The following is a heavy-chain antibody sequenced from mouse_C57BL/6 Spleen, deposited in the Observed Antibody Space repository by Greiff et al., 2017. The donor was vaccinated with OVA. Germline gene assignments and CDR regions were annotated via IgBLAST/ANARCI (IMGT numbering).Heavy chain of an antibody. CDR2: IWTGGGT. J-gene: IGHJ1*03. CDR3: ARKGTVSAYWYFDV. D-gene: IGHD1-1*01. V-gene: IGHV2-9-1*01. CDR1: GFSLTSYA. Sequence: VMLVESGPGLVAPSQSLSITCTVSGFSLTSYAISWVRQPPGKGLEWLGVIWTGGGTNYNSAPKSRLSISKDNSKSKVFLKMNSLQTDDTARYYCARKGTVSAYWYFDVWGTGTTVTVSS.